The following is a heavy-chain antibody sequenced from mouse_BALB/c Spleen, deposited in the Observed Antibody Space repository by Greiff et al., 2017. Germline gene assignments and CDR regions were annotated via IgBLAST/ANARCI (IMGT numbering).Heavy chain of an antibody. Sequence: QVQLQQSGAELARPGASVKMSCKASGYTFTSYTMHWVKQRPGQGLEWIGYINPSSGYTNYNQKFKDKATLTADKSSSTAYMQLSSLTSEDSAVYYCARVVPHDVYFDVWGAGTTVTVSS. CDR1: GYTFTSYT. CDR3: ARVVPHDVYFDV. D-gene: IGHD2-12*01. J-gene: IGHJ1*01. CDR2: INPSSGYT. V-gene: IGHV1-4*01.